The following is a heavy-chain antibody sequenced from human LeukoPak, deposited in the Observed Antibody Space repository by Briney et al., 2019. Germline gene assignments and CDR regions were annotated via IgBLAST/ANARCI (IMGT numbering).Heavy chain of an antibody. CDR1: GYTFSSYG. Sequence: GGSLRLSCAASGYTFSSYGMHWVRQAPGKGLEWVAFIRYDGSNKYYADSVKGRFTISRDNSKNTLYLQMNSLRAEDTAVYYCAKVGSMVRGVLSSYYYMDVWGKGTTVTISS. D-gene: IGHD3-10*01. CDR2: IRYDGSNK. V-gene: IGHV3-30*02. CDR3: AKVGSMVRGVLSSYYYMDV. J-gene: IGHJ6*03.